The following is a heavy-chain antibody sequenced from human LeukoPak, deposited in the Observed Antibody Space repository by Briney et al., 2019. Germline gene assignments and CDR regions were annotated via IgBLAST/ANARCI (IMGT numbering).Heavy chain of an antibody. V-gene: IGHV3-23*01. CDR3: ATGYSSGWYFYFQH. D-gene: IGHD6-19*01. CDR2: ISGSGAST. J-gene: IGHJ1*01. CDR1: GFDFTNYG. Sequence: GGSLRLSCTASGFDFTNYGMSWVRQAPGKGLEWVSSISGSGASTNYADSVKGRFTISRDNAKNSLSLRMNSLSAEDTAVYYCATGYSSGWYFYFQHWGQGSLVSVSS.